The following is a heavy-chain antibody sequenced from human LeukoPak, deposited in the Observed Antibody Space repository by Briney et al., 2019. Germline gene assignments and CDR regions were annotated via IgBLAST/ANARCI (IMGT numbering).Heavy chain of an antibody. CDR2: ISYDGSNK. J-gene: IGHJ4*02. CDR1: GFTFSSYA. D-gene: IGHD2-15*01. CDR3: ARGHCSGGSCYSFYFDY. Sequence: PGGSLRLSCAASGFTFSSYAMHWVRQAPGKGLEWVAVISYDGSNKYYADSVKGRFTISRDNSKNTLYLQMNSLGAEDTAVYYCARGHCSGGSCYSFYFDYWGQGTLVTVSS. V-gene: IGHV3-30-3*01.